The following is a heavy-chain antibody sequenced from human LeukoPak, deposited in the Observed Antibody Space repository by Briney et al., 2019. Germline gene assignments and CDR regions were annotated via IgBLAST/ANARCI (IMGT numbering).Heavy chain of an antibody. CDR2: ITSDGSVT. Sequence: PGGSLRLSCAASGFTFSTFWMHWVRQAPGKGLVWVSRITSDGSVTSYADSVKGRFTISRDNAKNTVYLQMNSLRAEDTAVHYCASFACSSGTCYDYFDYWGQGNLVTVSS. CDR3: ASFACSSGTCYDYFDY. CDR1: GFTFSTFW. D-gene: IGHD2-15*01. J-gene: IGHJ4*02. V-gene: IGHV3-74*01.